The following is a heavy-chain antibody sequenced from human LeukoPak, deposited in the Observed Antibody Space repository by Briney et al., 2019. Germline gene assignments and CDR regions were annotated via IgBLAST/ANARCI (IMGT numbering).Heavy chain of an antibody. J-gene: IGHJ4*02. CDR3: ARGPRSGHHDY. V-gene: IGHV4-4*07. CDR2: IYSSGTT. D-gene: IGHD6-19*01. Sequence: SETLSLTCSVAGGSVSSYFWSWIRQPAGKGLEWIGRIYSSGTTNYNPSLKGRVTMSVDTSKNQFSLKLNSVTAADTAVYYCARGPRSGHHDYWGQGVLVTVSS. CDR1: GGSVSSYF.